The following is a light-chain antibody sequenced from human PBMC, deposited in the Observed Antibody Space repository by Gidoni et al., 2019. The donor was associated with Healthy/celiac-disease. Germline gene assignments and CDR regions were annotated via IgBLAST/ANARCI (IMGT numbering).Light chain of an antibody. CDR3: QQSYSTPQT. J-gene: IGKJ1*01. CDR1: QSISSY. Sequence: DIQMTQSPSSLSASVGDRVTITCRASQSISSYLNWYQQKPGKAPKLLIYAASSLQSGVPSRFSCSGSGTYFTLTISSLQPEDFATYYCQQSYSTPQTFGQGTKVEIK. V-gene: IGKV1-39*01. CDR2: AAS.